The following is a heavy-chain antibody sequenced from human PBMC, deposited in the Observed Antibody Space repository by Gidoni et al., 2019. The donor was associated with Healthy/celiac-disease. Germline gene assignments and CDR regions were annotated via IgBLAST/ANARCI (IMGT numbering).Heavy chain of an antibody. CDR2: INPNIGGT. V-gene: IGHV1-2*02. Sequence: QVQLVQSGAEVKKPGASVKVSCKASGYTFTGYYMHWVRQAPGQGLEWMGWINPNIGGTNYAQKFQGRVTMTRDTSISTAYMELSRLRSDDTAVYYCARDQGDCSGGSCYPGGFDPWGQGTLVTVSS. J-gene: IGHJ5*02. D-gene: IGHD2-15*01. CDR3: ARDQGDCSGGSCYPGGFDP. CDR1: GYTFTGYY.